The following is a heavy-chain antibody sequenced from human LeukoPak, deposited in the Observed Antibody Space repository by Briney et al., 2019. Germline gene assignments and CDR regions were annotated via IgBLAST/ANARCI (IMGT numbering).Heavy chain of an antibody. D-gene: IGHD5-18*01. CDR1: GGSISSYY. V-gene: IGHV4-59*01. CDR3: AREGYSYGYLYY. J-gene: IGHJ4*02. CDR2: IYYSGST. Sequence: SETLSLTCTVSGGSISSYYWSWIRQPPGKGLEWIGYIYYSGSTNYNPSLKSRVTISVDTSKNQFSLKLSSVTAADTAVYYCAREGYSYGYLYYWGQGTLVTVSS.